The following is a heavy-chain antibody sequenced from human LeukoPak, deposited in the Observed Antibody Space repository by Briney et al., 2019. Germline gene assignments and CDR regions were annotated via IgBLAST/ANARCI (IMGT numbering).Heavy chain of an antibody. V-gene: IGHV5-51*01. CDR2: IYPGDSDT. J-gene: IGHJ4*02. CDR1: GYNFTSYW. D-gene: IGHD1-26*01. CDR3: ARSGSEEWEPRHFDY. Sequence: HGESLKISCKGSGYNFTSYWIGWVRQMPGKGLEWMGIIYPGDSDTKYSPSFQGQVTISADKSISTAFLQWSSLKASDTAMYYCARSGSEEWEPRHFDYWGQGTLVTVSS.